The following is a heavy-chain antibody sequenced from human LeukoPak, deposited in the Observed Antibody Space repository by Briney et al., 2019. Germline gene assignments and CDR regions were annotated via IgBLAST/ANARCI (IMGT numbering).Heavy chain of an antibody. J-gene: IGHJ4*02. CDR2: IYPGDSDT. D-gene: IGHD3-3*01. Sequence: GESLQISCKGSGYSFTSYWIGWVRQMPGKGLEWMGIIYPGDSDTRYSPSFQGQVTISADKSISTAYLQWSSLKASDTAMYYCARLRGSVLRFLEWPPYYFDYWGQGTLVTVSS. CDR3: ARLRGSVLRFLEWPPYYFDY. V-gene: IGHV5-51*01. CDR1: GYSFTSYW.